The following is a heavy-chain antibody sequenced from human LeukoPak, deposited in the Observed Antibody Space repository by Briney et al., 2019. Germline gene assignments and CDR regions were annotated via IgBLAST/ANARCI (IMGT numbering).Heavy chain of an antibody. CDR1: GFTFSSYA. J-gene: IGHJ4*02. V-gene: IGHV3-23*01. D-gene: IGHD6-6*01. CDR3: AKDQYPPGSSSSPFDY. CDR2: ISGSGGST. Sequence: GGSLRLSCAASGFTFSSYAMSWVRQAPGKGLEWVSAISGSGGSTYYADSVKGRFTISRDNSKNTLYLQMNSLRDEDTAVYYCAKDQYPPGSSSSPFDYWGQGTLVTVSS.